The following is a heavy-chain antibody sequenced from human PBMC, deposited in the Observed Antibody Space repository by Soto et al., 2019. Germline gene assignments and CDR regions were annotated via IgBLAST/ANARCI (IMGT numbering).Heavy chain of an antibody. CDR3: ARDQVYYYGSGSYRYYYGMDV. J-gene: IGHJ6*02. CDR2: ISAYNGNT. V-gene: IGHV1-18*01. Sequence: ASVKVSCKASGYTFTSYGISWVRQAPGQGLEWMGWISAYNGNTNYAQKLQGRVTMTTDTSTSTAYMELRSLRSDDTAVYYCARDQVYYYGSGSYRYYYGMDVWGQGTTVTVS. D-gene: IGHD3-10*01. CDR1: GYTFTSYG.